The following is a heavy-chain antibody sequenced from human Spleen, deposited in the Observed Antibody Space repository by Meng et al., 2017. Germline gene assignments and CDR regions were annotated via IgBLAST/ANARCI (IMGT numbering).Heavy chain of an antibody. V-gene: IGHV4-31*02. CDR1: VGSIRSGGYY. CDR2: IYYSGST. J-gene: IGHJ4*02. Sequence: LPELXXGLVXPSQTLSLIXXFAVGSIRSGGYYWSWIRQHPGKGLEWIGYIYYSGSTYYNPSLKSRVTISVDTSKNQFSLKLSSVTAADTAVYYCARGGIVGTTTGIDFWGQGTLVTVSS. CDR3: ARGGIVGTTTGIDF. D-gene: IGHD1-26*01.